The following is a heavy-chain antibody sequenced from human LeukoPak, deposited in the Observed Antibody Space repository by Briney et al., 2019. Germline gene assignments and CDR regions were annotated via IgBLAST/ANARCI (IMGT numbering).Heavy chain of an antibody. CDR1: GYTFTGYY. J-gene: IGHJ6*03. CDR2: INPNSGGT. Sequence: ASVKVSCKASGYTFTGYYMHWVRQAPGQGLEWMGWINPNSGGTNYAQKFQGRVTMTRDTSISTAYMELSRLRSDDTAVYYCAREGYGSGIFNYYYYMDVWGKGTTVTISS. D-gene: IGHD3-10*01. V-gene: IGHV1-2*02. CDR3: AREGYGSGIFNYYYYMDV.